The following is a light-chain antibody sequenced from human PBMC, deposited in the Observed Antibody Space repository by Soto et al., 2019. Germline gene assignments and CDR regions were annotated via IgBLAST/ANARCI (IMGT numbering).Light chain of an antibody. CDR2: KAS. CDR3: QHYNSYSEA. Sequence: DIQITQSPSTLSASVGDRVTITCRASQSISSWLAWYQQKPGKAPKLLIYKASTLKSGVPSRFSGSGSGTEFTLTISSLQPDDFATHYCQHYNSYSEAFGQGTK. V-gene: IGKV1-5*03. J-gene: IGKJ1*01. CDR1: QSISSW.